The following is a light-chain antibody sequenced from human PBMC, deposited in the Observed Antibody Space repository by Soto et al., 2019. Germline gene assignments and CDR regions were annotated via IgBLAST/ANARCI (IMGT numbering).Light chain of an antibody. CDR3: QQADSFPIT. V-gene: IGKV1-39*01. Sequence: DIQMTQSPSSLSASVGDRVTITCRASQSISSYLNWYQQKPGKAPKLLIYAAFILQSGVPSRFSGYGSGTDFTLSISSLQPEDFATYYCQQADSFPITFGQGTRLEIK. CDR2: AAF. J-gene: IGKJ5*01. CDR1: QSISSY.